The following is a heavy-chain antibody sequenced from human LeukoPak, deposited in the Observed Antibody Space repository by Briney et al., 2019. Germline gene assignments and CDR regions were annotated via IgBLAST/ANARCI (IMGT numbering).Heavy chain of an antibody. V-gene: IGHV1-69*05. J-gene: IGHJ4*02. D-gene: IGHD5-12*01. Sequence: SVKVSCKASGGTFSSYAISWVRQAPGQGLEWMGRIIPIFGTANYAQKFQGRVTITTDESTSTAYMELSSLRSEDTAVCYCARGYSGYDWRYYFDYWGQGTLVTVSS. CDR1: GGTFSSYA. CDR3: ARGYSGYDWRYYFDY. CDR2: IIPIFGTA.